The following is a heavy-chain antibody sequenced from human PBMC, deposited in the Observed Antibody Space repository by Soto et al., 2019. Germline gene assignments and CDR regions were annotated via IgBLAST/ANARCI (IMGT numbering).Heavy chain of an antibody. V-gene: IGHV3-30-3*01. CDR1: GFTFSSYA. Sequence: QVQLVESGGGVVQPGRSLRLSSAASGFTFSSYAMHWVRQAPGKGLEWVAVISYDGSNKYYADSVKGRFTISRDNSKNTLYLQMNSLRAEDTAVYYCARGGRGDYGDKGDYWGQGTLVTVSS. D-gene: IGHD4-17*01. J-gene: IGHJ4*02. CDR2: ISYDGSNK. CDR3: ARGGRGDYGDKGDY.